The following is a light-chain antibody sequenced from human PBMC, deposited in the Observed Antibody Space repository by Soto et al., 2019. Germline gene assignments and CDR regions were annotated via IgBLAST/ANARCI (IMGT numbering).Light chain of an antibody. Sequence: EILMTQSPATLSVSPEERATLPCRASQSVSSNLAWYQQKPGQAPRLLIYGASTRATGIPARISGSGSGTEFTLTISSLQSEDFAVYYCQRYNDLPLSFGGGTRVDMK. CDR2: GAS. V-gene: IGKV3-15*01. J-gene: IGKJ4*01. CDR1: QSVSSN. CDR3: QRYNDLPLS.